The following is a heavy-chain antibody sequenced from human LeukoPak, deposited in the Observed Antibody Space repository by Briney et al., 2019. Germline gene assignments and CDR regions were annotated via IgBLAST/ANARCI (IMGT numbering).Heavy chain of an antibody. CDR2: ISSSGDTI. CDR3: ARGANHAYGDYLDAFDI. Sequence: GGSLRLSCVASTFTFSSYSMNWVRQAPGKGLEWVSFISSSGDTIYYADSVKGRFTISRDNSKNTLYLQMNSLRAEDTAVYYCARGANHAYGDYLDAFDIRGQGTMVTVSS. J-gene: IGHJ3*02. D-gene: IGHD4-17*01. V-gene: IGHV3-48*01. CDR1: TFTFSSYS.